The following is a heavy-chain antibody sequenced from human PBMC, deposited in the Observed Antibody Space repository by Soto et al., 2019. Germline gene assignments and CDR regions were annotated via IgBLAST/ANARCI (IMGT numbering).Heavy chain of an antibody. CDR1: GFKFRVYD. CDR2: IGTTGDT. CDR3: AKDKSNEELSVYYYNGLDV. Sequence: EAQLVESGGGLAQPGGSLRLSCEASGFKFRVYDMHWVRQVAGKGLEWVSAIGTTGDTYYSASVRGRFTISRDDVENSLYLRLNSLTVGDTAVYYCAKDKSNEELSVYYYNGLDVWGQGATVIVSS. V-gene: IGHV3-13*04. D-gene: IGHD1-26*01. J-gene: IGHJ6*02.